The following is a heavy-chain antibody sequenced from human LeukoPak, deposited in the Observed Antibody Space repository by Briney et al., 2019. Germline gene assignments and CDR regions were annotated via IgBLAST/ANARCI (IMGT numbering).Heavy chain of an antibody. J-gene: IGHJ3*02. D-gene: IGHD3-22*01. CDR2: ISWNSGSI. CDR3: AREDYYDSSGYLDI. V-gene: IGHV3-9*01. Sequence: PGGSQRLSCAASGFSFDDYAMHWVRQAPGKGLEWVSGISWNSGSIGYADSVKGRFTISRDNSKNTLYLQMNSLRAEDTAVYYCAREDYYDSSGYLDIWGQGTMVTVSS. CDR1: GFSFDDYA.